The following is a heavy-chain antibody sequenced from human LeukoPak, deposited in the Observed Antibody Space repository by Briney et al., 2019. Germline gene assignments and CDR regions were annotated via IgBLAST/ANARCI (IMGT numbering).Heavy chain of an antibody. J-gene: IGHJ6*02. V-gene: IGHV3-74*01. CDR2: INSDGSST. CDR3: ARDLYSYGSYYYYYGMDV. Sequence: GGSLRLSCAASGFTFSSYWMHWVRQAPGKGLVWVSRINSDGSSTSYADSVKARFTISRDNAKNTLYLQMNSLRAEDTAVYYCARDLYSYGSYYYYYGMDVWGQGTTVTVSS. D-gene: IGHD5-18*01. CDR1: GFTFSSYW.